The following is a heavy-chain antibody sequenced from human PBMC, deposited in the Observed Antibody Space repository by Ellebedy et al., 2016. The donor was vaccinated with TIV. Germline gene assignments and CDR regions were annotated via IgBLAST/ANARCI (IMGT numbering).Heavy chain of an antibody. J-gene: IGHJ2*01. Sequence: AASVKVSCKASEYTFTSYYMHWVRQAPGQGLEWMGIINPSDSSTSYAQNFQGRVTMTRATSTSTVYMELSSLRSEDTAVYYCAKDTAVAGTGYFDLWGRGTLVTVSS. CDR2: INPSDSST. CDR1: EYTFTSYY. D-gene: IGHD6-19*01. V-gene: IGHV1-46*01. CDR3: AKDTAVAGTGYFDL.